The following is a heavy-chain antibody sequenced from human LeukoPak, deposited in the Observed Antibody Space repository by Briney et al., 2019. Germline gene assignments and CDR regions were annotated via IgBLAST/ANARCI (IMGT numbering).Heavy chain of an antibody. CDR3: ASSITMVRGPSVSYYGMDV. D-gene: IGHD3-10*01. V-gene: IGHV4-38-2*01. Sequence: PSETLSLTCAVSGYSISSGYYWGWIRPPPGKGLEWIGSIYHSGSTYYNPSLKSRVTISVDTSKNQFSLKLSSVTAADTAVYYCASSITMVRGPSVSYYGMDVWGKGTTVTGSS. J-gene: IGHJ6*04. CDR2: IYHSGST. CDR1: GYSISSGYY.